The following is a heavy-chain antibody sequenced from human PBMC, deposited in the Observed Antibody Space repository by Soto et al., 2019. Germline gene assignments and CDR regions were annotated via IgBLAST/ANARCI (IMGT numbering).Heavy chain of an antibody. D-gene: IGHD6-6*01. V-gene: IGHV3-66*01. CDR1: GFTVSSNY. Sequence: PGGSLRLSCAASGFTVSSNYMSWVRQAPGKGLEWVSVIYSGGSTYYADSVKGRFTISRDNSKNTLYLQMNSLRAEDTAVYYCARAYSSSFEYYYYYGMDVWGQGTTVTVSS. CDR3: ARAYSSSFEYYYYYGMDV. CDR2: IYSGGST. J-gene: IGHJ6*02.